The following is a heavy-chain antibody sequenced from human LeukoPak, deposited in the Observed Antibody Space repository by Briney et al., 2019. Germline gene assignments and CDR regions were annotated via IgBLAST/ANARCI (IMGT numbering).Heavy chain of an antibody. V-gene: IGHV3-23*01. D-gene: IGHD3-10*01. CDR2: ISGSGGST. CDR1: GFTFSSYA. J-gene: IGHJ6*04. CDR3: AEEIQFGELYYYYYGMDV. Sequence: GGSLRLSCAASGFTFSSYAMSWVRQAPGKGLEWVSAISGSGGSTYYADSVKGRFTISRDNSKNTLYLQMNSLRAEDTAVYYCAEEIQFGELYYYYYGMDVWGKGTTVTVSS.